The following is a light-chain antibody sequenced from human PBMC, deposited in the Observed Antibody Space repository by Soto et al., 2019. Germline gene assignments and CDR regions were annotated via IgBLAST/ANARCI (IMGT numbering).Light chain of an antibody. CDR2: AAS. Sequence: AIRMTQSPSSFSASTGDRVTITCRASQGSSSYLAWYQQKPGKAPKLLIYAASNLQSGIPSRFSGSGSGTDFTLTISCLQSEDFATYYCQQYYSYPRTFCQGTKVDIK. V-gene: IGKV1-8*01. CDR3: QQYYSYPRT. CDR1: QGSSSY. J-gene: IGKJ1*01.